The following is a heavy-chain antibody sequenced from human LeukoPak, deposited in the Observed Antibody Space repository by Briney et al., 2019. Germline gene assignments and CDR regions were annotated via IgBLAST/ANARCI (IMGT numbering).Heavy chain of an antibody. CDR2: IKQDGSEK. Sequence: GGSLRLSCAASGFTFSNYWMTWVRQVPGKGLEWVANIKQDGSEKNYLDSVKGRFTISRDNAKNSLYLQMSSLRAEDTAVYYCARYRDATPSARNPYWGQGTLVTVSS. CDR3: ARYRDATPSARNPY. J-gene: IGHJ4*02. V-gene: IGHV3-7*01. CDR1: GFTFSNYW. D-gene: IGHD3-16*02.